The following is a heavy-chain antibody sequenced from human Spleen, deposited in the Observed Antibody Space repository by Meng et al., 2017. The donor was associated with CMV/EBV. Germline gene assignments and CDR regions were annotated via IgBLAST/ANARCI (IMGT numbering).Heavy chain of an antibody. CDR2: ISSYGSST. CDR1: GFTFSRYW. V-gene: IGHV3-74*01. CDR3: ARAADSSGSFGAFDI. Sequence: GFTFSRYWMHWVRPAPGKGLVRVSRISSYGSSTSYADSVKGRSTISRDNAKNTLYLQMNSLRAEDTAVYYCARAADSSGSFGAFDIWGQGTMVTVSS. J-gene: IGHJ3*02. D-gene: IGHD3-22*01.